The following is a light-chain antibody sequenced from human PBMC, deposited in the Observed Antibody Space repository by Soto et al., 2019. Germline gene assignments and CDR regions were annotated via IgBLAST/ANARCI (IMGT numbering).Light chain of an antibody. V-gene: IGKV3-15*01. Sequence: EIVMTQSPATLSVSPGERATLSCRASQSVSSNLAWYQQKPGQAPKLLIYGASTRATGFPARFSGSGSGTEFTLTIGSLQSEDFAVYYCQHYGDRPLSFGGGPKMEIK. CDR1: QSVSSN. J-gene: IGKJ4*01. CDR2: GAS. CDR3: QHYGDRPLS.